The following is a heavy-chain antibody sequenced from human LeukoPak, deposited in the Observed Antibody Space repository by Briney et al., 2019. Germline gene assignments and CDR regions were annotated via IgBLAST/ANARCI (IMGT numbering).Heavy chain of an antibody. CDR2: INPSGGST. V-gene: IGHV1-46*01. CDR1: GYTFTSYY. D-gene: IGHD1-26*01. J-gene: IGHJ4*02. CDR3: ARLSIVGAPAY. Sequence: GASVKVSCKASGYTFTSYYMHWVRQAPGQGLEWMGIINPSGGSTSYAQKFQGRVTMTRDTSTSTVYMELSSLRSGDTAVYYCARLSIVGAPAYWGQGTLVTVSS.